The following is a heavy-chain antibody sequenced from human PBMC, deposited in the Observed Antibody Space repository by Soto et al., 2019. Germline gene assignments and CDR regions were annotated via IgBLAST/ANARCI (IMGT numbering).Heavy chain of an antibody. CDR2: IGRKAKNYAT. CDR1: GFIFSGSA. J-gene: IGHJ4*02. CDR3: VRQWLVVSPLDH. V-gene: IGHV3-73*02. D-gene: IGHD6-19*01. Sequence: EVHLVQSGGGLVQPGGSLKLSCAASGFIFSGSAMHWVRQASGKGLAWVGRIGRKAKNYATEFGASVEGRFPISRDDSKNTTFLLMNSLKSEDTAVYFWVRQWLVVSPLDHWGQGTLVTVSS.